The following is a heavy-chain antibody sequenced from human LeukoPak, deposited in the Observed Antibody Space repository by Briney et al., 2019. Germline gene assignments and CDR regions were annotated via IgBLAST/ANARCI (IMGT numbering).Heavy chain of an antibody. CDR3: ARHRIPYDILTGYPYYFDY. J-gene: IGHJ4*02. CDR1: GGSISSSSYY. CDR2: IYYSGST. D-gene: IGHD3-9*01. Sequence: SETLSLTCTVSGGSISSSSYYWGWIRQPPGKGLEWIGSIYYSGSTYYNPSLKSRVTISVDTSKNQFSLKLSSVTAADTAVYYCARHRIPYDILTGYPYYFDYWGQGTLVTVSS. V-gene: IGHV4-39*01.